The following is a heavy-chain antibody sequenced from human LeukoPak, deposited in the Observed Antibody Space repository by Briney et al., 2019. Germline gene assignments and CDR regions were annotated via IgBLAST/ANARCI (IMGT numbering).Heavy chain of an antibody. CDR2: INPKNGGT. CDR3: ARDPATTYYYDA. D-gene: IGHD3-22*01. CDR1: GYTFTGYY. J-gene: IGHJ4*02. Sequence: VSVKVSCKASGYTFTGYYLHWVRQAPGQGLEWMGWINPKNGGTNYAQKFQGRVTMTRDTSISTTYMELSRLTSDDTAVYSCARDPATTYYYDAWGQGTLVTVSS. V-gene: IGHV1-2*02.